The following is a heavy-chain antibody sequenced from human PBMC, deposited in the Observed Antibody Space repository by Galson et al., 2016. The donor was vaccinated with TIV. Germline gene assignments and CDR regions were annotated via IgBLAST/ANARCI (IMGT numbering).Heavy chain of an antibody. CDR1: GGYISSRNW. CDR3: ARDRDVAISGVIYYTGMDV. V-gene: IGHV4-4*02. J-gene: IGHJ6*02. Sequence: SLTCAVSGGYISSRNWWTWVRQPPGKGLEWIGEISDSGSTNYNPSLKSRVTMSVDKSKNQFSLKLSSVTAADTAIYYCARDRDVAISGVIYYTGMDVWGQGTTVTVSS. CDR2: ISDSGST. D-gene: IGHD3-3*01.